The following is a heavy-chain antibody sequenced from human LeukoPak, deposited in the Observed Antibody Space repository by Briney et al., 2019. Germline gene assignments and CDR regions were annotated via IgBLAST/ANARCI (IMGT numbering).Heavy chain of an antibody. J-gene: IGHJ4*02. D-gene: IGHD2-15*01. CDR3: AKDRCTGCNCYTYVDY. V-gene: IGHV3-23*01. Sequence: GGSLRLSCGASGFTFSGYAMNGVRKAPGKGLEWVSSISGSGGSTYYADSVKGRFTISRDNSKDRLDLQMNSLRAEGPDVYYSAKDRCTGCNCYTYVDYWGQGTLVTVSS. CDR2: ISGSGGST. CDR1: GFTFSGYA.